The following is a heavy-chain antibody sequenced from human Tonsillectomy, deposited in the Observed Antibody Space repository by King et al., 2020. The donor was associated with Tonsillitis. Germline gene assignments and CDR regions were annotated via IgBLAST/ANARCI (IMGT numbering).Heavy chain of an antibody. V-gene: IGHV4-59*01. CDR1: GGSISSYY. CDR3: ARGGRDSGSPGRVDY. D-gene: IGHD1-26*01. J-gene: IGHJ4*02. Sequence: QLQESGPGLVKPSETLSLTCTVSGGSISSYYWNWIRQPPGKELEWIGYIYYSGSTNYNPSLKSRVTISVDTSQTPFSLKLTSVTAADTAGYYCARGGRDSGSPGRVDYWGQGTLVTVSS. CDR2: IYYSGST.